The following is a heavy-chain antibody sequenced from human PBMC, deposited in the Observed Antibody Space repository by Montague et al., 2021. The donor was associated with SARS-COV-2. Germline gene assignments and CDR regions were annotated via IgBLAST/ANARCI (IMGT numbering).Heavy chain of an antibody. CDR3: ARDTGEYCSGGSCLYGMDV. D-gene: IGHD2-15*01. CDR1: GGSISSYY. CDR2: IYYSGST. V-gene: IGHV4-59*01. Sequence: SETLSLTCTVSGGSISSYYWSWIRQPPGKGLEWIGYIYYSGSTNYNPSLKSRVTMSVDTSKNQFSLKLSSVTAADTAVYYCARDTGEYCSGGSCLYGMDVWGQGTTVTVSS. J-gene: IGHJ6*02.